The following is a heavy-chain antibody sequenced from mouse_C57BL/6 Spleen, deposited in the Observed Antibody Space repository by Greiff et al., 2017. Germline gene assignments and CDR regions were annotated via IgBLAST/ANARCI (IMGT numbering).Heavy chain of an antibody. V-gene: IGHV1-74*01. Sequence: QVHVKQSGAELVKPGASVKVSCKASGYTFTSYWMHWVKQRPGQGLEWIGRIHPSDSDTNYNQKFKGKATLTVDKSSSTAYMQLSSLTSEDSAVYYCAIWIYYDYDEGGYYAMDYWGQGTSVTVSS. J-gene: IGHJ4*01. D-gene: IGHD2-4*01. CDR1: GYTFTSYW. CDR2: IHPSDSDT. CDR3: AIWIYYDYDEGGYYAMDY.